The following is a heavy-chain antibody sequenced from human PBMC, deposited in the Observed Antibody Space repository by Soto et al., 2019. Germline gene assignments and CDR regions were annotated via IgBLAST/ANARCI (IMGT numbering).Heavy chain of an antibody. CDR1: GFTFSSYG. CDR2: ISYDGSNK. Sequence: GGSLRLSCAASGFTFSSYGMHWVRQAPGKGLEWVAVISYDGSNKYYADSVKGRFTISRDNSKNTVDLQMNSLRVEDTAMYYCAKDFGSGVCDYWGQGTLVTVSS. CDR3: AKDFGSGVCDY. J-gene: IGHJ4*02. V-gene: IGHV3-30*18. D-gene: IGHD2-15*01.